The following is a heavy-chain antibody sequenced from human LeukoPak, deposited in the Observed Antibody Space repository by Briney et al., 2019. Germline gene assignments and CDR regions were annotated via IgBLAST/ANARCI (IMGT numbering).Heavy chain of an antibody. CDR2: ISSSSSYI. V-gene: IGHV3-21*01. Sequence: GGSLRLSCAASGFTFSSYSMNWVRQAPGKGLEWVSSISSSSSYIYYADSVKGRFTISRDNAKNSLYLQMNSLRAEDTAVYYCARAAIAAAGGHVGAFDIWGQGTMVTVSS. D-gene: IGHD6-13*01. CDR3: ARAAIAAAGGHVGAFDI. J-gene: IGHJ3*02. CDR1: GFTFSSYS.